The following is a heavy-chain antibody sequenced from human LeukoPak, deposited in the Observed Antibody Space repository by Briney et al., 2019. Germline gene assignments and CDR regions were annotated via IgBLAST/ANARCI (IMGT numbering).Heavy chain of an antibody. CDR2: ISSDGSNT. V-gene: IGHV3-30*04. CDR1: GFTFTSWA. D-gene: IGHD6-19*01. CDR3: AATPGDSSGWHFDY. Sequence: GTSLRLSCAASGFTFTSWAMHWVRQAPGKGLEWVALISSDGSNTFYADSVKGRFTISRDNAKNSLYLQMNSLRAEDTAVYYCAATPGDSSGWHFDYWGQGTLVSVSP. J-gene: IGHJ4*02.